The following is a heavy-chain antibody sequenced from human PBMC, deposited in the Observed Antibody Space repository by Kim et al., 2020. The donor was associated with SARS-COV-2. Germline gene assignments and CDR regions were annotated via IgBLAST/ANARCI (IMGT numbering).Heavy chain of an antibody. V-gene: IGHV1-2*02. CDR1: GYTFTGYY. CDR2: INPNCGGT. D-gene: IGHD3-22*01. J-gene: IGHJ3*02. CDR3: ASQLRITMIVVVHYAFDI. Sequence: ASVKVSCKASGYTFTGYYMHWVRQAPGQGLEWMGWINPNCGGTNYAQKFQGRVTMTRDTSISTAYMELSRLRSDDTAVYYCASQLRITMIVVVHYAFDIWGQGTMVTVSS.